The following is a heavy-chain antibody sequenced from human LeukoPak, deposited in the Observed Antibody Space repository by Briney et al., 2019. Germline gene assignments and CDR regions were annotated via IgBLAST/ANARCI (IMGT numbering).Heavy chain of an antibody. CDR2: ISGGGRT. CDR3: ARDAGYYYGSGSYYFFDY. Sequence: GGSLRLSCAASGFTFSNYAMTWVRQAPGKGPEWKGLEWVSAISGGGRTYYADSVKGRFTISRDNSKSTVHLQINSLRADDTAVYYCARDAGYYYGSGSYYFFDYWGQGILVTVSS. J-gene: IGHJ4*02. D-gene: IGHD3-10*01. V-gene: IGHV3-23*01. CDR1: GFTFSNYA.